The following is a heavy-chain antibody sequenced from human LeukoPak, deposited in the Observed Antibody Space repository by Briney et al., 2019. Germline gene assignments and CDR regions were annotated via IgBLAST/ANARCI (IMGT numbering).Heavy chain of an antibody. D-gene: IGHD3-22*01. V-gene: IGHV1-2*02. CDR3: ARDAYYYDSSGQGWFDP. J-gene: IGHJ5*02. Sequence: ASVKVSCKASGYTFTGYYMHWVRQAPGQGLEWMGWINPNSGGTNYAQKFQGRVTMTRDTSISTAYMELSRLRSDDTAVYYRARDAYYYDSSGQGWFDPWGQGTLVTVSS. CDR2: INPNSGGT. CDR1: GYTFTGYY.